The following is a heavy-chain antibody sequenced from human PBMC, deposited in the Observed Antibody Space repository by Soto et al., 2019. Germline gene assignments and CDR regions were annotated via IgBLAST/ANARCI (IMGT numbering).Heavy chain of an antibody. D-gene: IGHD3-9*01. Sequence: EVQLVESGGGLVQPGRSLRLSCAASGFTFDDYAMHWVRQAPGKGLEWDSGISWNSGRIDYADSVKGRFTISRDNAKNSLYLQVNSLRAEDSALYYCAKDIVGPISFYFDYWGQGTLVTVSS. CDR1: GFTFDDYA. CDR2: ISWNSGRI. V-gene: IGHV3-9*01. CDR3: AKDIVGPISFYFDY. J-gene: IGHJ4*02.